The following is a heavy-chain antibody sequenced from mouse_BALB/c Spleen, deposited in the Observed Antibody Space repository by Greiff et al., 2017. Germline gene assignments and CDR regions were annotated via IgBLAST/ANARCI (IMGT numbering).Heavy chain of an antibody. Sequence: LKQPGSELVRPGASVKLSCKASGYTFTSYWMHWVKQRPGQGLEWIGNIYPGSGSTNYDEKFKSKATLTVDKSSSTAYMQLSSLTSEDSAVYYCARITSATYWYFDVWGAGTTVTVSS. CDR2: IYPGSGST. D-gene: IGHD1-2*01. V-gene: IGHV1S22*01. CDR1: GYTFTSYW. J-gene: IGHJ1*01. CDR3: ARITSATYWYFDV.